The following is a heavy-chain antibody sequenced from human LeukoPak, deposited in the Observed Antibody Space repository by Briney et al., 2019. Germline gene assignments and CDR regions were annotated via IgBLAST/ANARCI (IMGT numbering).Heavy chain of an antibody. CDR3: ARPGSGYYYGAFDI. J-gene: IGHJ3*02. Sequence: SVKVSCKASGGTFSSYAISWVRQAPGQGLEWMGGIIPIFGTANYAQKFQGRVTITADESTSTACMELSSLRSEDTAVYYCARPGSGYYYGAFDIWGQGTMVTVSS. CDR1: GGTFSSYA. CDR2: IIPIFGTA. V-gene: IGHV1-69*13. D-gene: IGHD3-22*01.